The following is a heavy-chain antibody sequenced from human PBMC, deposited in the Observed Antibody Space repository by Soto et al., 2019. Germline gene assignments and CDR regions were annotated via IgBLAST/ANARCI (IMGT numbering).Heavy chain of an antibody. D-gene: IGHD2-15*01. CDR1: GGSISSNSHY. J-gene: IGHJ3*02. Sequence: PSETLSLTCSVSGGSISSNSHYWVWIRQPPGKGQEWIGSIYYNGDTYYNPYLKSRVTISVDKSKNQFSVKLNSVTAADTAVYYCARHQSIVVVTAARAFDIWGQGTMVT. V-gene: IGHV4-39*01. CDR2: IYYNGDT. CDR3: ARHQSIVVVTAARAFDI.